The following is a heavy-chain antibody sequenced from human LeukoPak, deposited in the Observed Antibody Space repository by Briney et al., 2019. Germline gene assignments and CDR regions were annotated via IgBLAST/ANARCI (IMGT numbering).Heavy chain of an antibody. Sequence: ASVKVSCKASGYTFTSYGISWVRQAPGQGLEWMGWISAYNGNTNYAQKLQGRVTMTTDTSTSTAYMELRSRRSDDTAVYYCARDRGIGCSSTSCYYYWGQGTLVTVSS. D-gene: IGHD2-2*01. CDR1: GYTFTSYG. J-gene: IGHJ4*02. V-gene: IGHV1-18*01. CDR3: ARDRGIGCSSTSCYYY. CDR2: ISAYNGNT.